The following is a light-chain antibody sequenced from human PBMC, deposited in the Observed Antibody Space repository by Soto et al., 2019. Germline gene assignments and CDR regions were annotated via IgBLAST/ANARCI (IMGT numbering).Light chain of an antibody. CDR3: HQRGSWPRGT. CDR1: QSVSSY. V-gene: IGKV3-11*01. CDR2: DAS. Sequence: EIVLTQSPATLSLSPGETATLSCRASQSVSSYLAWYQQKSGQAPRLLIYDASNRATGIPDRFSGSGSGTEFTLTISTLEPEDSAVYYCHQRGSWPRGTFGQGTKVDIX. J-gene: IGKJ1*01.